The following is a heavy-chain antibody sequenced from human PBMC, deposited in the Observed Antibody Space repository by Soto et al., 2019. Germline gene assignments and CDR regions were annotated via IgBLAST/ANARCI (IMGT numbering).Heavy chain of an antibody. CDR2: IFPSDSDT. V-gene: IGHV5-51*01. D-gene: IGHD3-22*01. CDR1: GYKFTSSW. Sequence: GESLKISCRTSGYKFTSSWIAWVRQMPGKGLEWMGIIFPSDSDTRYSPSFQGQVTISADRSTSTVFLQWASLRASDTAVYFCARKDKSGYFNWFDPWGQGTLVTVSS. CDR3: ARKDKSGYFNWFDP. J-gene: IGHJ5*02.